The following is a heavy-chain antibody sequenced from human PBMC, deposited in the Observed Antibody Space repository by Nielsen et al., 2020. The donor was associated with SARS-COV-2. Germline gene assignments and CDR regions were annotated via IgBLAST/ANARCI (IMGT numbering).Heavy chain of an antibody. D-gene: IGHD2-2*01. J-gene: IGHJ6*02. V-gene: IGHV3-20*03. CDR2: INWNGGST. Sequence: WIRQPPGKGLEWVSGINWNGGSTGYADSVKGRFTISRDNAKNSLYLQMNSLRAEDTAVYYCARDGEYCSSTSCYPYYYGMDVWGQGTTVTVSS. CDR3: ARDGEYCSSTSCYPYYYGMDV.